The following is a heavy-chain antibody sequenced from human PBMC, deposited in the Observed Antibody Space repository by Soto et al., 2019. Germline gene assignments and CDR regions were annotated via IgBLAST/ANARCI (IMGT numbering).Heavy chain of an antibody. D-gene: IGHD3-9*01. V-gene: IGHV1-18*01. CDR3: ARAPIYDMMTGYFLH. Sequence: ASVKVSCKASGYTFTSYDINWVRQATGQGLEWMAWMNANNGNTKYAQELQGRVTLTTDTSTTTAYMELRSLRSDDTAVYYCARAPIYDMMTGYFLHWGQGALVTVSS. J-gene: IGHJ4*02. CDR1: GYTFTSYD. CDR2: MNANNGNT.